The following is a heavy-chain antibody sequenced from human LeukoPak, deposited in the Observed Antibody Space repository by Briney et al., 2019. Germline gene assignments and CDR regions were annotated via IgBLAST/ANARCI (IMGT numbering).Heavy chain of an antibody. CDR1: GYTFTGYY. J-gene: IGHJ3*02. CDR3: ARESIVGATLHAFDI. Sequence: ASVKVSCKASGYTFTGYYMHWVRQVPGQGLEWMGWINPNSGGTNYAQKFQGRVTMTRDTSISTAYMELSRLRSDDTAVYYCARESIVGATLHAFDIWGQGTMVTVSS. D-gene: IGHD1-26*01. CDR2: INPNSGGT. V-gene: IGHV1-2*02.